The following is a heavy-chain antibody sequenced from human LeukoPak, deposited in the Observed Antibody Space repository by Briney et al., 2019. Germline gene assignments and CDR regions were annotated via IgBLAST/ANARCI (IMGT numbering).Heavy chain of an antibody. CDR1: GYTFSSYY. J-gene: IGHJ4*02. CDR2: INPSGGST. CDR3: ARKGDYGEVGY. Sequence: ASVKVSCKASGYTFSSYYMHWVRQTPGQGLEWMGIINPSGGSTSYAQKFQGRVTMTRDTSTSTVYMELSSLRSQDTAVYYCARKGDYGEVGYWGQGTLVTVSS. D-gene: IGHD4-17*01. V-gene: IGHV1-46*01.